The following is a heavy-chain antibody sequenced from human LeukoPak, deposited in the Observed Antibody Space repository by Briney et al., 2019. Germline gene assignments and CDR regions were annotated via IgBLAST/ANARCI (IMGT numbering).Heavy chain of an antibody. D-gene: IGHD3-22*01. CDR1: GGTFSRFT. CDR3: AREWGLESSGYYYAY. Sequence: SVTVSCKAYGGTFSRFTISWVRQAPGQGFEWMGGITPIFGTANFAQKFQGRVSITADGSTSTAFMELSSLRSEDTAVYYCAREWGLESSGYYYAYWGQGTLVTVSS. V-gene: IGHV1-69*13. CDR2: ITPIFGTA. J-gene: IGHJ4*02.